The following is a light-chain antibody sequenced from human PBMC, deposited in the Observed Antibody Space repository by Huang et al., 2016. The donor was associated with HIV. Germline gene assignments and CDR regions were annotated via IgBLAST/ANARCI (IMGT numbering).Light chain of an antibody. J-gene: IGKJ2*01. V-gene: IGKV2-28*01. CDR1: QSLLHSNGYNY. Sequence: DIVMTQSPLSLPVTPGEPASISCRSNQSLLHSNGYNYLDWYLQKPGQSPQLLIYLASSRASGVPDRFSGSGSGTEFTLKISRVEAEDVGLYYCLQALQAPPYTFGQGTKLEI. CDR2: LAS. CDR3: LQALQAPPYT.